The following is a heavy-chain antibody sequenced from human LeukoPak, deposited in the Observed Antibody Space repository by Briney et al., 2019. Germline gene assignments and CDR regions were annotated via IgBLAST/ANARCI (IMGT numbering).Heavy chain of an antibody. J-gene: IGHJ5*02. Sequence: ASVKVSCKASGYTFTGYYMHWVRQAPGQGLEWMGWINPNSGGTNYAQKFQGRVTMTRDTSISTAYMELSRLRSDDTAVYYCARDLNIVGATLRFDPWGQGTLVTVSS. CDR2: INPNSGGT. CDR1: GYTFTGYY. D-gene: IGHD1-26*01. V-gene: IGHV1-2*02. CDR3: ARDLNIVGATLRFDP.